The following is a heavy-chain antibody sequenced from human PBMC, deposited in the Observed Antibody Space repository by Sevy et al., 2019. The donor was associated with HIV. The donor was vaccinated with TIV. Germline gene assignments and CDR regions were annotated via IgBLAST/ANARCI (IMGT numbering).Heavy chain of an antibody. CDR2: ISYDGSNK. D-gene: IGHD4-4*01. CDR1: GFTFSSYG. Sequence: GGYLRLSCAASGFTFSSYGMHWVRQAPGKGLEWVAVISYDGSNKYYADSVKGRFTISIDNSKNTLYLQMNSLRAEDTAVYCCAKDLGRSYSTTTRYYYGMDVWGQGTTVTVSS. CDR3: AKDLGRSYSTTTRYYYGMDV. V-gene: IGHV3-30*18. J-gene: IGHJ6*02.